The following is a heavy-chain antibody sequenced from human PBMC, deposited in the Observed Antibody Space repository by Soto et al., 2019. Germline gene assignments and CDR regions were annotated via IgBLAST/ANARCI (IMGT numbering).Heavy chain of an antibody. CDR1: GFTFSSYA. J-gene: IGHJ4*02. V-gene: IGHV3-23*01. CDR2: ISGSGGST. Sequence: GGSLRLSCAASGFTFSSYAMSWVRQAPGKGLEWVSAISGSGGSTYYADSVKGRFTISRDNSKNTLYLQMNSLRAEDTAVYYCAKDRARMTTVTTVVDYWGQGTLVTVSS. CDR3: AKDRARMTTVTTVVDY. D-gene: IGHD4-17*01.